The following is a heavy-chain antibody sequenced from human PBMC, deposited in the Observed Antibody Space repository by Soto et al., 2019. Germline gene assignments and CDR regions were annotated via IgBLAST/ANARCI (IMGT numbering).Heavy chain of an antibody. Sequence: PGGSLRLSCAASGFTFSSYSMNWVRQAPGKGLEWVSSISSSSSYIYYADSVKGRFTISRDNAKNSLYLQMNSLRAEDTAVYYCARGSHILTGYYGMDVWGQGTTGTVSS. D-gene: IGHD3-9*01. CDR1: GFTFSSYS. V-gene: IGHV3-21*01. J-gene: IGHJ6*02. CDR3: ARGSHILTGYYGMDV. CDR2: ISSSSSYI.